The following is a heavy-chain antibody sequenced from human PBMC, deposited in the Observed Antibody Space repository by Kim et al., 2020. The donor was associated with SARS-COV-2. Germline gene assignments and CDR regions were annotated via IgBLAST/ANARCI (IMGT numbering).Heavy chain of an antibody. V-gene: IGHV3-48*04. J-gene: IGHJ3*02. CDR3: ARVEGWLQFHHAFDI. Sequence: GGSLRLSCAASGFTFSSYSMNWVRQAPGKGLEWVSYISSSSSTIYYADSMKGRFTISRDNAKNSLYLQMNSLRAEDTAVYYCARVEGWLQFHHAFDIWGQGTMVTVSS. CDR2: ISSSSSTI. CDR1: GFTFSSYS. D-gene: IGHD4-4*01.